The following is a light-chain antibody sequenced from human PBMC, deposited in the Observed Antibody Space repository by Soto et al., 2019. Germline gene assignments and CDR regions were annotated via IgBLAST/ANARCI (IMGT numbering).Light chain of an antibody. CDR2: SAS. J-gene: IGKJ1*01. CDR3: QQSYSIQGT. Sequence: DIQMTQSPSTLSGSVGDRVTITCRASQSISSYLNWYQQVPGKAPKCLIYSASSLQSGVPPRFSGSGSGTDFTLTISSLQPEDFATYYCQQSYSIQGTFGQGTKVDIK. CDR1: QSISSY. V-gene: IGKV1-39*01.